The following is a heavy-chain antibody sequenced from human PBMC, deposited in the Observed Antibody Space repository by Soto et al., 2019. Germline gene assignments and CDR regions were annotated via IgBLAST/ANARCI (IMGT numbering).Heavy chain of an antibody. Sequence: GSLRPSFAASGFTLNIYALHWVRQAPGKGLEWVAVISFDGTKKYYSDSVKGRFTISRDNLKNTLYLQMNNLRVEDAALYFCAREDDYGYRYINYGLDVWGQGTTVTVSS. CDR3: AREDDYGYRYINYGLDV. D-gene: IGHD4-17*01. V-gene: IGHV3-30-3*01. CDR1: GFTLNIYA. J-gene: IGHJ6*02. CDR2: ISFDGTKK.